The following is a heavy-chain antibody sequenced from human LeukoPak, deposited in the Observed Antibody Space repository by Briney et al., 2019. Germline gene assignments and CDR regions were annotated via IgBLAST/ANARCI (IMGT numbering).Heavy chain of an antibody. CDR2: ISAYNGNT. CDR1: GGTFSSYA. Sequence: GASVKVSCKASGGTFSSYAISWVRQAPGQGLERMGWISAYNGNTNYAQKLQGRVTMTTDTSTSTAYMELRSLRSDDTAVYYCARAFGVVIMVNYYYGMDVWGQGTTVTVSS. CDR3: ARAFGVVIMVNYYYGMDV. V-gene: IGHV1-18*01. D-gene: IGHD3-3*01. J-gene: IGHJ6*02.